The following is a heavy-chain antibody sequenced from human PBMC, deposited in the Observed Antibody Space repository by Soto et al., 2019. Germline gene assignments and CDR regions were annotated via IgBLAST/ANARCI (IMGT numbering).Heavy chain of an antibody. CDR1: GFTFSSYA. D-gene: IGHD3-10*01. CDR2: ISGSGGIT. CDR3: AKGGRGQGLSQFDP. V-gene: IGHV3-23*01. Sequence: GGSLRLSCAASGFTFSSYAMSWVRQAPGKGLEWVSAISGSGGITYYSDSVKGRFTISIDNSKNTLYLQMNSLRAEDTAVYYCAKGGRGQGLSQFDPWGQGTLVTVSS. J-gene: IGHJ5*02.